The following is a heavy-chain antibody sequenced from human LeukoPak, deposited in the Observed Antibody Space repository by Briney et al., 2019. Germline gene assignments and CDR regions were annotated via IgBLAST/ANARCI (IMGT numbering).Heavy chain of an antibody. Sequence: AASVKVYCTASGYTCTGYSMPWVRQAPGQGFEWMGWINPNSGDTNYAQKFQGRVTMTSDTSISTAYMELSSLRSGDTAVYYCANYGDFGYWGQRTLVTVSS. CDR2: INPNSGDT. J-gene: IGHJ4*02. CDR1: GYTCTGYS. V-gene: IGHV1-2*02. D-gene: IGHD4-17*01. CDR3: ANYGDFGY.